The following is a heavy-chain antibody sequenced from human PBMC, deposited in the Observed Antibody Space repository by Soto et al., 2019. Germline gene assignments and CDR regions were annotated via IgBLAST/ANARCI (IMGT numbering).Heavy chain of an antibody. J-gene: IGHJ5*02. V-gene: IGHV3-15*01. CDR2: IKSKTDGGTT. Sequence: EVQLVESGGGLVKPGGSLRLSCAASGFTFSNAWMSWVRQAPGKGLEWVGRIKSKTDGGTTDYAAPVKGRFTISRDDSKNTLYLQMNSLKTEDTAVYYCAGDYVVVGFDPWGQGTLVTVSS. CDR3: AGDYVVVGFDP. D-gene: IGHD4-17*01. CDR1: GFTFSNAW.